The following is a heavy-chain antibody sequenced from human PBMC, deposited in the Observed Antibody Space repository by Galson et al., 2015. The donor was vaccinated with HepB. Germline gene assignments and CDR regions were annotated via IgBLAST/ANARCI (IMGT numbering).Heavy chain of an antibody. D-gene: IGHD4-17*01. CDR2: VSGRTTDT. V-gene: IGHV3-48*02. CDR1: GFTFSSHN. Sequence: SLRLSCAASGFTFSSHNMNWVRQPPGKGLEWISFVSGRTTDTEYADSVKGRFTISRDNAKDSLYLQMNNLRDEDTAVYYCARGPLEYGDFIGSNAYFDSWGQGTLVTVSS. CDR3: ARGPLEYGDFIGSNAYFDS. J-gene: IGHJ4*02.